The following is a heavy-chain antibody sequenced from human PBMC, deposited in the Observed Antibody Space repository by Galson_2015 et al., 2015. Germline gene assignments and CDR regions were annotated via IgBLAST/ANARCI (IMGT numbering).Heavy chain of an antibody. Sequence: SLRLSCAASEFTFSTYAMSWVRQAPEKGLEWVSGISDSGGSTYYADSVKGRFAISRDNSKNTLYLQMNSLRAEDTAIYYCAKERVGKDTDWAREPFDYWGQGTMVTVSS. V-gene: IGHV3-23*01. D-gene: IGHD3-9*01. CDR3: AKERVGKDTDWAREPFDY. CDR2: ISDSGGST. CDR1: EFTFSTYA. J-gene: IGHJ4*02.